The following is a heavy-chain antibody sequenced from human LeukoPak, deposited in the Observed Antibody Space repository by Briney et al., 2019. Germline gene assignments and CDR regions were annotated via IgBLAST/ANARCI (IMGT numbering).Heavy chain of an antibody. V-gene: IGHV3-23*01. CDR1: GFTFSSYA. D-gene: IGHD3-10*01. J-gene: IGHJ5*02. CDR2: ISGSGGST. Sequence: GGSLRLSCAASGFTFSSYAMSWVRQAPGKGLEWVSAISGSGGSTYYADSVKGRFTISRDNSKNTLYLQMNSLRAEDTAVYYCAKDSMVRGVIGRWFDPWGQGTLVTVSS. CDR3: AKDSMVRGVIGRWFDP.